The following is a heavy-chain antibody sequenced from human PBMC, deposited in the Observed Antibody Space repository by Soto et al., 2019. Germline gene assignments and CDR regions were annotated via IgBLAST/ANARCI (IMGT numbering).Heavy chain of an antibody. D-gene: IGHD2-2*01. CDR2: ISSSSSTI. J-gene: IGHJ4*02. Sequence: GGSLRLSCAASGFTFSSYSMNWVRQAPGKGLEWVSYISSSSSTIYYADSVKGRFTISRDNAKNSLYLQMNSLRAEDTAVYYCARGRRWDWDIVVVPAAFDYWGQGTLVTVSS. CDR3: ARGRRWDWDIVVVPAAFDY. V-gene: IGHV3-48*01. CDR1: GFTFSSYS.